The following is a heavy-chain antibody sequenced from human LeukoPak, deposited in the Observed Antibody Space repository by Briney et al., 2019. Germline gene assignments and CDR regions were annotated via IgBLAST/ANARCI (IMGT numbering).Heavy chain of an antibody. CDR1: GGSISSSSYY. J-gene: IGHJ4*02. V-gene: IGHV4-39*01. Sequence: PSETLSLTCTVSGGSISSSSYYWGWIRQPPGTGLEWIGSIYYSGSTYYNPSLKSRVTISVDTSKNQFSLKLSSVTAADTAVYYCARTRRNSYYRYSGSYPSDYWGQGTLVTVSS. D-gene: IGHD1-26*01. CDR3: ARTRRNSYYRYSGSYPSDY. CDR2: IYYSGST.